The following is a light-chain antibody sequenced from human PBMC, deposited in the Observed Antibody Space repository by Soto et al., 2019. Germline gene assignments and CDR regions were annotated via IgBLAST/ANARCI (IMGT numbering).Light chain of an antibody. J-gene: IGKJ2*01. CDR3: QQFNSYPVT. CDR1: PGISSA. Sequence: IQLTQSPSSLSASVGARVTITCRASPGISSALAWYQQKPGKAPKLLIYDASSLESGVPSRFSGSGSGTDCTRTISRLQPEDFATYYCQQFNSYPVTFGQGTKLAIQ. V-gene: IGKV1-13*02. CDR2: DAS.